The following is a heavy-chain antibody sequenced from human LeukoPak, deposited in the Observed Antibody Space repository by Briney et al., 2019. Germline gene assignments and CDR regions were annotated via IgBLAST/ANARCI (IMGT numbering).Heavy chain of an antibody. CDR1: GYTITGYY. CDR2: INPNSGGT. CDR3: ARDLGDSGYDSGDY. J-gene: IGHJ4*02. Sequence: ASVKVSCKAFGYTITGYYIHWVRQAPGQGLEWMGWINPNSGGTNYAQKFQGRVTMTRDTSISTAYMELSRLRSDDTAVYYCARDLGDSGYDSGDYWGQGTLVTVSS. V-gene: IGHV1-2*02. D-gene: IGHD5-12*01.